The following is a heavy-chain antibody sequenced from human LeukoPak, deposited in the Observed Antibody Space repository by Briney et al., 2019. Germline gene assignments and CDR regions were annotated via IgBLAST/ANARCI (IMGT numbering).Heavy chain of an antibody. Sequence: ASVKVSCKASGYTFTGYYMHWVRQAPGQGLEWMGWINPNSGGTNYAQKFQGRVTMTRDTSISTAYMELSRLKSDDTAVYYCARGYYSSSSFDYWGQGTLVTVSS. V-gene: IGHV1-2*02. CDR2: INPNSGGT. D-gene: IGHD6-6*01. CDR3: ARGYYSSSSFDY. J-gene: IGHJ4*02. CDR1: GYTFTGYY.